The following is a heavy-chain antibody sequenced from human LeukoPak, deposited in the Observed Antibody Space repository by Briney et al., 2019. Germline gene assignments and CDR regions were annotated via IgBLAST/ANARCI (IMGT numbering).Heavy chain of an antibody. J-gene: IGHJ6*02. CDR3: ARLSDFWSGYPSSYGMDV. D-gene: IGHD3-3*01. V-gene: IGHV4-31*03. Sequence: SEILSLTCTVSGGSISSGGYYWSWIRQHPGKGLEWIGYIYYSGSTYYNPSLKSRVTISVDTSKNQFSLKLSSVTAADTAVYYCARLSDFWSGYPSSYGMDVWGQGTTVTVSS. CDR1: GGSISSGGYY. CDR2: IYYSGST.